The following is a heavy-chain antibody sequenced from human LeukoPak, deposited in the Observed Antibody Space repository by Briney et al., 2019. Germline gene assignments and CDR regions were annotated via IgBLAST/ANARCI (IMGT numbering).Heavy chain of an antibody. CDR2: IIPILGIA. CDR3: ARDIYSSLGY. J-gene: IGHJ4*02. V-gene: IGHV1-69*04. Sequence: SVKVSCKASGYTFSSYDINWVRQAPGQGLEWMGRIIPILGIANYAQKFQGRVTITADESTSTAYMELSSLRSEDTAVYYCARDIYSSLGYWGQGTLVTVSS. CDR1: GYTFSSYD. D-gene: IGHD6-13*01.